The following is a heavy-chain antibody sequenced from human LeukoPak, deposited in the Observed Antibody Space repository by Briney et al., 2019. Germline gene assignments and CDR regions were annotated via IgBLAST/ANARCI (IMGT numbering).Heavy chain of an antibody. CDR1: GGSISSYY. J-gene: IGHJ5*02. Sequence: SETLSLTCTVSGGSISSYYWSWIRQPPGKGLEWIGYIYYSGSTNYNPPLKSRVTISVDTSKKQFYLKLSSGTAADTAVYYCARSPNIRNWFDPWGQGTLVTVSS. CDR2: IYYSGST. V-gene: IGHV4-59*01. D-gene: IGHD4/OR15-4a*01. CDR3: ARSPNIRNWFDP.